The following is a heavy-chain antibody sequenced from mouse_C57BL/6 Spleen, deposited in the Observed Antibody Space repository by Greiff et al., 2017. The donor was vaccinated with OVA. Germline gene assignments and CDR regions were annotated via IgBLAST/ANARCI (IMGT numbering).Heavy chain of an antibody. J-gene: IGHJ4*01. CDR1: GYTFTSYW. D-gene: IGHD2-3*01. CDR3: ARWLLGYYAMDY. Sequence: VQLQQPGAELVKPGASVKLSCKASGYTFTSYWMQWVKQRPGQGLEWIGEIDPSDSYTNYNQKFKGKATLTVDTSSSTAYMQLSSLTSEDSAVYDCARWLLGYYAMDYWGQGTSVTVSS. V-gene: IGHV1-50*01. CDR2: IDPSDSYT.